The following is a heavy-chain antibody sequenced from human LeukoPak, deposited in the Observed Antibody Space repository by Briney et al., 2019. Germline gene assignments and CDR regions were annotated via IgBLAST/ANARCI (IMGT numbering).Heavy chain of an antibody. V-gene: IGHV4-59*01. CDR1: GGSISSYY. D-gene: IGHD6-19*01. CDR3: ARAGAAVAGGGWFDP. Sequence: SETLSLTCTVSGGSISSYYWSWIRQPPGKGLEWIGYIYYSGSTNYNPSLKSRVTISVDTSKNQFSLKLSSVTAADTAVYYCARAGAAVAGGGWFDPWGQGTLVTVSS. J-gene: IGHJ5*02. CDR2: IYYSGST.